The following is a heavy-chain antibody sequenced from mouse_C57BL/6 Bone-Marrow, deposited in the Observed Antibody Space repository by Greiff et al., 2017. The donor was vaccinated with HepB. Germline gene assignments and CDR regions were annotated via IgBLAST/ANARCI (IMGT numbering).Heavy chain of an antibody. CDR1: GFNIKDDY. V-gene: IGHV14-4*01. CDR2: IDPENGAT. D-gene: IGHD1-1*01. Sequence: EVKLMESGAELVRPGASVKLSCTASGFNIKDDYMHWVKQRPEQGLEWIGWIDPENGATEYASKFKGKATITADTSSNTAYLQLSSLTSEDTAVYYCTTGAYYCSSYWFAYWGQGTLVTVSA. CDR3: TTGAYYCSSYWFAY. J-gene: IGHJ3*01.